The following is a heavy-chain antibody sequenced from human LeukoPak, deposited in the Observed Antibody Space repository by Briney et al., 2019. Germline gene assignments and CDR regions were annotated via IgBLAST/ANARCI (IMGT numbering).Heavy chain of an antibody. J-gene: IGHJ6*03. CDR1: GYTFTSYG. D-gene: IGHD2-15*01. V-gene: IGHV1-18*01. CDR2: ISAYNGNT. CDR3: ARRWYRYCSGGSCYEPYYMDV. Sequence: ASVKVSCKASGYTFTSYGISWVRQAPGQGLEWMGWISAYNGNTNYAQKLQGRVTMTTDTSTSTAYMELRSLRSDDTAVYYCARRWYRYCSGGSCYEPYYMDVWGKGTTVTMSS.